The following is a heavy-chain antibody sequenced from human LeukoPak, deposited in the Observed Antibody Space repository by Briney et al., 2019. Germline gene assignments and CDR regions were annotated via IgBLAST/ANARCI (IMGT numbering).Heavy chain of an antibody. CDR2: ISPGGGPT. CDR3: AKDGAWLRFDD. CDR1: GFPFSSHG. D-gene: IGHD5-12*01. V-gene: IGHV3-23*01. J-gene: IGHJ4*02. Sequence: AGGSLRLSCAGSGFPFSSHGMNWVRQAPGKGLEWVSGISPGGGPTYYADSVRGRFTISRDDPKNTLYLQMKNLRAEDTAVYYCAKDGAWLRFDDWGQGILVTVSS.